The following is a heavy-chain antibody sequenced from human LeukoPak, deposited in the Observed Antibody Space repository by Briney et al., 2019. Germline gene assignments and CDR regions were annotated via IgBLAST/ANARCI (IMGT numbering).Heavy chain of an antibody. CDR2: INPSGGST. CDR3: AIAPTTVVTPNYYYYYMDV. J-gene: IGHJ6*03. Sequence: ASVKVSCKASGYTFTSYYMHWVRQAPGQGLKWMGIINPSGGSTSYAQKFQGRVTMTRDTSTSTVYMELRSLRSDDTAVYYCAIAPTTVVTPNYYYYYMDVWGKGTTVTVS. D-gene: IGHD4-23*01. CDR1: GYTFTSYY. V-gene: IGHV1-46*01.